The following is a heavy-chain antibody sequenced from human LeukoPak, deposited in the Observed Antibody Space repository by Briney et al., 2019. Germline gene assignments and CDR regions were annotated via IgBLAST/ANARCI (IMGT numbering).Heavy chain of an antibody. CDR3: ARHPWYYYGSGSPFFFGY. D-gene: IGHD3-10*01. V-gene: IGHV4-34*01. CDR2: INHSGST. CDR1: GGSFSGYY. Sequence: SETLSLTCAVYGGSFSGYYWSWIRQPPGKGLEWIGEINHSGSTNYNPSLKSRVTISVDTSKNQFSLKLSSVTAADTAVYYCARHPWYYYGSGSPFFFGYWGQGTLVTVSS. J-gene: IGHJ4*02.